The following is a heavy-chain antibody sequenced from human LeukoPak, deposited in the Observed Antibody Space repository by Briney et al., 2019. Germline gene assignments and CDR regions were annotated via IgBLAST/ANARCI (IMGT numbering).Heavy chain of an antibody. CDR2: ISYDGSNK. D-gene: IGHD6-13*01. Sequence: GGPLRLSCAASAFTFSSYGMHRDRKAPGKGLEWVAVISYDGSNKYYADSVKGRFTISRDNSKNTLYLQMNSLGAEDTAVYYCAKNNGSSPYIDYWGQGTLVTVSS. CDR1: AFTFSSYG. V-gene: IGHV3-30*18. J-gene: IGHJ4*02. CDR3: AKNNGSSPYIDY.